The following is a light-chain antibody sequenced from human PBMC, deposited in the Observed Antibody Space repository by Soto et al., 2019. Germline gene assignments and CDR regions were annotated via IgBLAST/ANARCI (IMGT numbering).Light chain of an antibody. CDR1: GSDVGGYDY. V-gene: IGLV2-14*03. Sequence: QSALTQPASVSGSPGQSITISCTGTGSDVGGYDYVSWYQQYPGKAPKLVIYDVTNRPSGVSNRFYGSKSGNTAALIIFGLQAEDEADYYCCSYTSSGTYVFGTGTKVTVL. CDR2: DVT. CDR3: CSYTSSGTYV. J-gene: IGLJ1*01.